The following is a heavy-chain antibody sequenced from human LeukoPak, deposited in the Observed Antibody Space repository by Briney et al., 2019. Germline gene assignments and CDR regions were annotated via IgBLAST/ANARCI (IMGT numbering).Heavy chain of an antibody. Sequence: ASVKVSCKASGCTFTSYYMHWVRQAPGQGLEWMGIINPSGGSTSYAQKFQGRVTMTRDMSTSTVYMELSSLRSEDTAVYYCAREEASFGEHDYWGQGTLVTVSS. CDR3: AREEASFGEHDY. CDR1: GCTFTSYY. J-gene: IGHJ4*02. CDR2: INPSGGST. V-gene: IGHV1-46*01. D-gene: IGHD3-10*01.